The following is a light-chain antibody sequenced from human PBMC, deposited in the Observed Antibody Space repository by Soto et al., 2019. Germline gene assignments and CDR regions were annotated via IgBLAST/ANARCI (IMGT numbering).Light chain of an antibody. V-gene: IGKV3-20*01. Sequence: EIVLTQSPGTLSLSPGERATLSCRASQSVGSSYLAWYQHKPGQAPRLLIHGGSSRATGVPDRFSGSGSGTDFTLTISRLEPEDFSEYYCQQYGTSPLTFGQGTRLDIE. J-gene: IGKJ5*01. CDR2: GGS. CDR3: QQYGTSPLT. CDR1: QSVGSSY.